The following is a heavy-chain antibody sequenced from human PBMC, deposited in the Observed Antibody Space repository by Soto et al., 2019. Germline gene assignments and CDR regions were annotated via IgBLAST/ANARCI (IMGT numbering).Heavy chain of an antibody. J-gene: IGHJ4*02. CDR1: EVNCITYT. CDR3: VRFGLDYDDTGRLYFDR. Sequence: AGAASEVNCITYTLNWIRQAPGKGLEWVASISRISIYIDYADTVKGRVTISRDNANRSLYLQMNSLRDEDTATYYCVRFGLDYDDTGRLYFDRWGQGNLVTGSS. D-gene: IGHD3-22*01. V-gene: IGHV3-21*01. CDR2: ISRISIYI.